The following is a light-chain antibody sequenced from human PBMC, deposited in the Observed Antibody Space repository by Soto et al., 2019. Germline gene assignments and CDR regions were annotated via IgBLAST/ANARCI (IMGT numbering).Light chain of an antibody. J-gene: IGKJ1*01. Sequence: EIVLTQSPGTLSLSPGQRATLSCRASQSVSSNLAWYQQKPGQAPRLLIYAASTRATGVPARFSGSGSGTDFTLTISGLQPEDFATYYCLQERGYPRTFGQGTKVDIK. CDR1: QSVSSN. V-gene: IGKV3-15*01. CDR2: AAS. CDR3: LQERGYPRT.